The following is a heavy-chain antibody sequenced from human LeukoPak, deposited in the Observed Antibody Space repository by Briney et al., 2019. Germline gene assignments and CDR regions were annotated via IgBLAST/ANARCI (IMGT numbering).Heavy chain of an antibody. Sequence: SETLSLTCTVSGGSLSSYYWSWVRQPPGKGLEWIGYIYYSGSTNYNPSLTSRVTISVDTSKNQFSLKLSSVTAADTAVYYCARDSLYNWFDPWGQGTLVTVSS. J-gene: IGHJ5*02. CDR2: IYYSGST. V-gene: IGHV4-59*01. CDR3: ARDSLYNWFDP. CDR1: GGSLSSYY.